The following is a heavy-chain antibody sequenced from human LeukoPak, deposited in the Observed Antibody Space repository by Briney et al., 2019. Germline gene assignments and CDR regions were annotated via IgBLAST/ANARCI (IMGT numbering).Heavy chain of an antibody. V-gene: IGHV6-1*01. CDR1: GDSVSSNSAA. CDR3: ARATGGSYYFAFDI. Sequence: SQTLSLTCAISGDSVSSNSAAWNWIRQSPSGGLEWLGRTYYRSKWYNDYAVSVKSRITINPDTSKNQFSLQLNSVTPEDTAVYYCARATGGSYYFAFDIWGQGTMVTVSS. J-gene: IGHJ3*02. D-gene: IGHD1-26*01. CDR2: TYYRSKWYN.